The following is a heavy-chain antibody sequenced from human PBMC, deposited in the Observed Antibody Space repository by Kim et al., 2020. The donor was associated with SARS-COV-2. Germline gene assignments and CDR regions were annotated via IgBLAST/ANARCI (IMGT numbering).Heavy chain of an antibody. CDR3: ARDSSGPAY. CDR1: GFTVSSNY. Sequence: GGSLRLSCAASGFTVSSNYMSWVRQAPGKGLEWVSVLYSGGGTYYADPMKGRFTISRDNSKNTLYLQMNSLRADDTAVYYCARDSSGPAYWGQGTLVTVSS. V-gene: IGHV3-66*01. CDR2: LYSGGGT. D-gene: IGHD3-22*01. J-gene: IGHJ4*02.